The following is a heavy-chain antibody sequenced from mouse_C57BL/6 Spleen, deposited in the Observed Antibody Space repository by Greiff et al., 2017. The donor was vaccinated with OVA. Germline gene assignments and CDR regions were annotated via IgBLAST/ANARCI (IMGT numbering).Heavy chain of an antibody. Sequence: VMLVESGAELVKPGASVKMSCKASGYTFTTYPIEWMKQNHGKSLEWIGNFHPYNDDTKYNEKFKGKATLTVEKSSSTVYLELSRLTSDDSAVYYCARVYYDYDGGYAMDYWGQGTSVTVSS. J-gene: IGHJ4*01. CDR1: GYTFTTYP. D-gene: IGHD2-4*01. V-gene: IGHV1-47*01. CDR2: FHPYNDDT. CDR3: ARVYYDYDGGYAMDY.